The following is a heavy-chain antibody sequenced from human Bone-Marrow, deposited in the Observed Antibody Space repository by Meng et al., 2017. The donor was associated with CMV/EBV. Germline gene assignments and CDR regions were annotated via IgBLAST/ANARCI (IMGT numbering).Heavy chain of an antibody. CDR3: ARGQTDV. CDR1: GYTFSNYD. Sequence: PSVKVSCKASGYTFSNYDIIWVRQASGQGLEWVGWMNPNRGNTAYAQKFQGRVTMTRDTSTSIAYMELSSLRSGDTAVYYCARGQTDVWGQGTTVTVSS. V-gene: IGHV1-8*01. J-gene: IGHJ6*02. CDR2: MNPNRGNT.